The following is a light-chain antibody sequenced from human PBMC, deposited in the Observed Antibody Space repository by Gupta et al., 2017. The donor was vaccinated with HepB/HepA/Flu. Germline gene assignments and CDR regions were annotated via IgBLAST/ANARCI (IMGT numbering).Light chain of an antibody. CDR2: KAS. Sequence: DIQMTQSPSTLSASVGDRVTITCRASQSISSWLAWYQQKPGKAPKLLIYKASSLESGVPSRFSGSGSGTEFTLTISSLQPDDFATYYCQQYNSYSPLMWTFGQGTKLEIK. CDR1: QSISSW. CDR3: QQYNSYSPLMWT. V-gene: IGKV1-5*03. J-gene: IGKJ2*02.